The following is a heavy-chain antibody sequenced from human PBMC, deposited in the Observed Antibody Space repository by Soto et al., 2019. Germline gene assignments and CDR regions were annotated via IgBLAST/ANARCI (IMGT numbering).Heavy chain of an antibody. V-gene: IGHV4-34*01. D-gene: IGHD3-9*01. CDR2: INHSGST. CDR3: ATLIAYDSLTGYYASYYMEV. Sequence: SETLSLTCAVYGGSFSGYYWSWIRQPPGKGLEWIGEINHSGSTNYNPSLKGRVTISVDTSKNQFSLKLSSVTAADTAVYYSATLIAYDSLTGYYASYYMEVWGKGTTGSVAS. CDR1: GGSFSGYY. J-gene: IGHJ6*03.